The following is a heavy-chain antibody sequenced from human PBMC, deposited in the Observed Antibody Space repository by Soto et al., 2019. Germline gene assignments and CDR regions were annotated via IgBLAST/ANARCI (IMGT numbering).Heavy chain of an antibody. Sequence: GASVKVSCKASGYTFTSYYMHWVRQAPGQGLEWMGIINPSGGSTSYAQKFQGRVTMTRDTSTSTVYMELSSLRSEDTAVYYCARGYCSGGSCYSQKAKHNSRDNWLDPWGPGTRLTVSS. V-gene: IGHV1-46*01. D-gene: IGHD2-15*01. CDR3: ARGYCSGGSCYSQKAKHNSRDNWLDP. CDR2: INPSGGST. J-gene: IGHJ5*02. CDR1: GYTFTSYY.